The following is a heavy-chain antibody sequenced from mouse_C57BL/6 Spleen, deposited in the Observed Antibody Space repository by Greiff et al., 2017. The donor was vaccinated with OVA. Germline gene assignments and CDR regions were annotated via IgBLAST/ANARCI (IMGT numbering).Heavy chain of an antibody. CDR2: ISDGGSST. CDR3: GRKRSNMDY. J-gene: IGHJ4*01. CDR1: GFTFSSYA. Sequence: EVKLMESGGGLVKPGGSLKLSCAASGFTFSSYAMSWVRQTPEKRLEWVATISDGGSSTYYPANVKGRFTISRDNAKNNLYLQMSQLKSDDTAMYYCGRKRSNMDYWGQGTTLTVSS. V-gene: IGHV5-4*03.